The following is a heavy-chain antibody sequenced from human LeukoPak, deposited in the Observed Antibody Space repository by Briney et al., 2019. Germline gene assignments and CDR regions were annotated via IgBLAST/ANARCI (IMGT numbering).Heavy chain of an antibody. J-gene: IGHJ5*02. CDR2: VTGEGSSI. CDR1: VFMFSNYW. Sequence: RGSLRFSCAAAVFMFSNYWMHWIRKYQGKEPMWVARVTGEGSSIYADSVKGRFTISRDNAKNRVSLQMNSLRVEDRGVYYCVRESSGYASWGQGTLVTVSS. D-gene: IGHD3-22*01. V-gene: IGHV3-74*01. CDR3: VRESSGYAS.